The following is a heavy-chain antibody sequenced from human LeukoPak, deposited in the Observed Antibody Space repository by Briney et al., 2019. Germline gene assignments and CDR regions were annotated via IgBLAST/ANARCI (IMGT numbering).Heavy chain of an antibody. D-gene: IGHD6-19*01. V-gene: IGHV4-34*01. Sequence: SETLSLTCAVYGGSFSGYYWSWIRQPPGKGLEWIGEINHSGSTNYNPSLKSRVTISVDTSKNQFSLKLSSVTAADTAAYYCARATGYSSGWYEDYWGQGTLVTVSS. CDR1: GGSFSGYY. J-gene: IGHJ4*02. CDR3: ARATGYSSGWYEDY. CDR2: INHSGST.